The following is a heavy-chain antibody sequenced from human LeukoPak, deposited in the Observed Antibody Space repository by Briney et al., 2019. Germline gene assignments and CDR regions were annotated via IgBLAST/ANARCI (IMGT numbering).Heavy chain of an antibody. V-gene: IGHV4-38-2*02. J-gene: IGHJ4*02. D-gene: IGHD6-13*01. CDR2: IYHSGST. CDR1: GYSISSGYY. CDR3: ARGLAAAGPSDY. Sequence: SETLSLTCTVSGYSISSGYYWGWIRQPPGKGLEWIGSIYHSGSTYYNPSLKSRVTISVDTSKNQFSLKLSSVTAADTAVYYCARGLAAAGPSDYGGQGTLVTVSS.